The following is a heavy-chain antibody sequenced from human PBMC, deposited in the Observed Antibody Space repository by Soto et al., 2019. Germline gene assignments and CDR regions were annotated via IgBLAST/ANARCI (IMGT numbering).Heavy chain of an antibody. CDR1: GYTFTSYD. V-gene: IGHV1-8*01. Sequence: GASVKVSCKASGYTFTSYDINWVRQATGQGLEWMGWMNPNSGNTDFAQKFQGRVTMTRNTSISTAYMELSSLRSEDTAVYYCARGPVLLWYGEQPNYYYYGMDVWGQGTTVTVSS. CDR3: ARGPVLLWYGEQPNYYYYGMDV. D-gene: IGHD3-10*01. CDR2: MNPNSGNT. J-gene: IGHJ6*02.